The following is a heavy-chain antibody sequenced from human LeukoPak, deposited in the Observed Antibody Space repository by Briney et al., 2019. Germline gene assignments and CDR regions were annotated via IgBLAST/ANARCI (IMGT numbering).Heavy chain of an antibody. J-gene: IGHJ5*02. V-gene: IGHV1-2*06. CDR3: ARNIVVVPATAGGNWFDP. CDR1: GYTFTGYY. D-gene: IGHD2-2*01. CDR2: INPNSGGT. Sequence: GASVKVSCKASGYTFTGYYMHWVRQAPGQGLEWMGRINPNSGGTNYAQKFQGRVTMTRDTSISTAYMELSRLRSDDTAVYYCARNIVVVPATAGGNWFDPWGQGTLVTVSS.